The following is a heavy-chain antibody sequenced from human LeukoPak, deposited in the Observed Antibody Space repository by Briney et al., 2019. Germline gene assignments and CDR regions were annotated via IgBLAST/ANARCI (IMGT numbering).Heavy chain of an antibody. V-gene: IGHV1-18*01. Sequence: ASVTVSCTASGYTFTTYGISWVRQAPGQGLEWMGWISPYNGDTNYAQNLQGRVTMTTDTSTTTAYMELRSLRSDDTAVYYCARDPGVAGSTYFFDYWGQGTLVTVSS. CDR2: ISPYNGDT. D-gene: IGHD1-7*01. J-gene: IGHJ4*02. CDR1: GYTFTTYG. CDR3: ARDPGVAGSTYFFDY.